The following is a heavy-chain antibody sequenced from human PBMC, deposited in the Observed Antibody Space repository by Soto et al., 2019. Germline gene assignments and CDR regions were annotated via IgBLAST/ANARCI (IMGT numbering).Heavy chain of an antibody. CDR1: GFTFSSYA. D-gene: IGHD4-17*01. CDR2: ITSDGRT. Sequence: WGSLLLSCAASGFTFSSYAMSWVRQAPGKGLEWVSIITSDGRTYCADSVKDRFTISRDNSKNTVYLQMNSLRAEDTAVYYCAKDYSTVTTDPLSVVLFDYWGQGAMVTVSS. J-gene: IGHJ4*02. V-gene: IGHV3-23*01. CDR3: AKDYSTVTTDPLSVVLFDY.